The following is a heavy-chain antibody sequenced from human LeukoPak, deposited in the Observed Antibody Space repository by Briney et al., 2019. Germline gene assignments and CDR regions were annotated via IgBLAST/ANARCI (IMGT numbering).Heavy chain of an antibody. Sequence: GGSLRLSCAASGCTFSNHDMNWVRQAPGKGLEWVSSISRSGSDIYQVDSVKGRFTISRDNAKKSLYLQMNSLRAEDTAVYYCARGGLNGSQIYYNSGMDVCGQGTTVTVSS. CDR3: ARGGLNGSQIYYNSGMDV. D-gene: IGHD3-10*01. CDR2: ISRSGSDI. V-gene: IGHV3-21*01. J-gene: IGHJ6*02. CDR1: GCTFSNHD.